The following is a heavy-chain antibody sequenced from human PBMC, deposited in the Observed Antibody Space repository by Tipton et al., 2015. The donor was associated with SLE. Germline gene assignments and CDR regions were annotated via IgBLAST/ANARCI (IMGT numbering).Heavy chain of an antibody. CDR1: GGSISSHY. CDR3: ARWNFVTMTGGFDI. D-gene: IGHD1-7*01. CDR2: VHSSGST. Sequence: TLSLTCTVSGGSISSHYWSWIRQPPGKRLEWIGHVHSSGSTFYNPSLKSRVTMSVDTSQSQFSLTLSSVTAADTAIYYCARWNFVTMTGGFDIWGQGTTFTVSS. V-gene: IGHV4-59*11. J-gene: IGHJ3*02.